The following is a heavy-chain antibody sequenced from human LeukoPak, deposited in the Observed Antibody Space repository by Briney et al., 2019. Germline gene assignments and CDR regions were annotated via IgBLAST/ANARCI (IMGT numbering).Heavy chain of an antibody. D-gene: IGHD4-17*01. CDR2: ISRSSSTI. Sequence: GGSLRLSCAASGCTFSSYIMNWLRPAPGRGLEWISYISRSSSTIYYADSVKGRFTISRDNAKNSLYLQMDSLRDEDTAVYYCARDGYGDYPLGASKVGDYWGQGTLVTVSS. CDR3: ARDGYGDYPLGASKVGDY. CDR1: GCTFSSYI. V-gene: IGHV3-48*02. J-gene: IGHJ4*02.